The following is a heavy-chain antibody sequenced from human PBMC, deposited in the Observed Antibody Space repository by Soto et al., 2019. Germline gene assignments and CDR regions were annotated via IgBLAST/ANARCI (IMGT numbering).Heavy chain of an antibody. CDR2: IYYRGTT. CDR3: ARDYGDYQFDY. CDR1: GGSISSSSYY. Sequence: QLQLQESGPGLVRPSETLSLTCTVSGGSISSSSYYWGWIRQPPGKGLEWIGKIYYRGTTYYNPSLKSRVTISVDTSKNQFSLKLASVTAADTAVYYCARDYGDYQFDYWGQGTLVTVSS. J-gene: IGHJ4*02. D-gene: IGHD4-17*01. V-gene: IGHV4-39*02.